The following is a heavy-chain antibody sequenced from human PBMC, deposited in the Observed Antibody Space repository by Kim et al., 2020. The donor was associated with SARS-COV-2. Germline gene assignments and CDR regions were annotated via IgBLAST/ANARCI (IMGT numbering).Heavy chain of an antibody. V-gene: IGHV1-24*01. CDR2: FDPEDGET. CDR1: GYTLTELS. CDR3: ATAYSTRKYVFGTREGDYGMDV. Sequence: ASVKVSCKVSGYTLTELSMHWVRQAPGKGLEWMGGFDPEDGETIYAQKFQGRVTMTEDTSTDTAYMELSSLRSEDTAVYYCATAYSTRKYVFGTREGDYGMDVWGQGTTVTVSS. J-gene: IGHJ6*02. D-gene: IGHD2-21*01.